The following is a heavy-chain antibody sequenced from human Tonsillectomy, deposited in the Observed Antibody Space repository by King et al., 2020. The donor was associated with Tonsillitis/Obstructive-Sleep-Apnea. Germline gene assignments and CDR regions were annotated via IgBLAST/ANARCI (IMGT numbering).Heavy chain of an antibody. Sequence: VQLQQSGPGLVKPSQTLSLTCTVSGGSISSGGYYWIWNRPRPGQGLEWLRYIDYSGSTYYTPSLQSPVTISVDTSKKQFSLKISSVTAADTAVYYCAISRYDSSGYYYFDYWGQGTLVTVSS. D-gene: IGHD3-22*01. CDR3: AISRYDSSGYYYFDY. CDR2: IDYSGST. J-gene: IGHJ4*02. CDR1: GGSISSGGYY. V-gene: IGHV4-31*01.